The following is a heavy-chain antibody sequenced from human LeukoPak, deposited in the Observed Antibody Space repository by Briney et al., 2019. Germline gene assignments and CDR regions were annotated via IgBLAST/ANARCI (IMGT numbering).Heavy chain of an antibody. CDR3: AKVGLGYDSSGYYYYYGMDV. J-gene: IGHJ6*02. CDR1: GFTFSSYA. D-gene: IGHD3-22*01. CDR2: ISGSGGST. Sequence: GGSLGLSCAASGFTFSSYAMSWVRQAPGKGLEWVSAISGSGGSTYYADSVKGRFTISRDNSKNTLYLQMNSLRAEDTAVYYCAKVGLGYDSSGYYYYYGMDVWGQGTTVTVSS. V-gene: IGHV3-23*01.